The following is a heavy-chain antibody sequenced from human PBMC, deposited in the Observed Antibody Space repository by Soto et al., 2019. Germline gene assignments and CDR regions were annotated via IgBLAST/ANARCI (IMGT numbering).Heavy chain of an antibody. J-gene: IGHJ4*02. V-gene: IGHV4-34*01. D-gene: IGHD1-7*01. CDR1: GGSFSGYY. CDR2: INHSGST. Sequence: PSETLCLTCAVYGGSFSGYYWSWIRQPPGKGLEWIGEINHSGSTNYNPSLKSRVTISVDTSKNQFSLKLSSVTAADTAVYYCARGRSNWNYSPVGSDYWGQGTLVTVSS. CDR3: ARGRSNWNYSPVGSDY.